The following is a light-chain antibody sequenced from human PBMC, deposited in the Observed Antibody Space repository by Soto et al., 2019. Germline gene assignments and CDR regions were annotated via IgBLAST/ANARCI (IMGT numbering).Light chain of an antibody. CDR3: CSFAGGRTFV. CDR1: NSDVGSFNL. Sequence: QSALTQPASVSGSPGQSITISCTGTNSDVGSFNLVSWYQHHPGKAPKLMIYEAYKRPSGVSHRFSGSKSGNTASLTISGLQAEDEADYYCCSFAGGRTFVFGTGTKVTVL. V-gene: IGLV2-23*01. CDR2: EAY. J-gene: IGLJ1*01.